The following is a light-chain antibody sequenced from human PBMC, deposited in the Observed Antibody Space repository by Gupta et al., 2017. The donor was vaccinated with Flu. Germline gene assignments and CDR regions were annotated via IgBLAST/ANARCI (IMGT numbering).Light chain of an antibody. CDR1: SSDLNDYNS. Sequence: QSALTQPASVSGSPGQSITIPCTGTSSDLNDYNSVSWYQRHPGKAPQLIIFEVYNRSSGVSNRFSGSKSGNTASLTISGRQAEDEANYYCISYTSSNSFVFGTGTEVSVL. CDR3: ISYTSSNSFV. CDR2: EVY. J-gene: IGLJ1*01. V-gene: IGLV2-14*01.